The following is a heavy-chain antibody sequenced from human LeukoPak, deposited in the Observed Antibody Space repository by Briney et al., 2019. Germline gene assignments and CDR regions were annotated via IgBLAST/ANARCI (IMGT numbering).Heavy chain of an antibody. V-gene: IGHV3-23*01. Sequence: GGSLRLSCAASGFTFSSYAMSWVRQAPGKGLEWVSAISGSGGSAYYADSVKGRFTISRDNSKNTLSLRMNSLRAEDTAVYYCAKAAAGSYDILTGYYTRISDYWGQGTLVTVSS. CDR2: ISGSGGSA. CDR3: AKAAAGSYDILTGYYTRISDY. CDR1: GFTFSSYA. D-gene: IGHD3-9*01. J-gene: IGHJ4*02.